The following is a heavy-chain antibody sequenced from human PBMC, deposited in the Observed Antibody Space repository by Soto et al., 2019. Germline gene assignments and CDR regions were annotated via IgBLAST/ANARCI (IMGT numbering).Heavy chain of an antibody. CDR1: GGSVSSGPYY. V-gene: IGHV4-61*01. CDR3: ARGGRHDDSSGYGSLGY. Sequence: SETLSLTCIVSGGSVSSGPYYWSWIRQPPGKGLEWIGYIYYSGNTNYNPTLKSRVTISVDTSKNQFSLKLSSVTAADTAVYYCARGGRHDDSSGYGSLGYWGKGTLVTVSS. J-gene: IGHJ4*02. D-gene: IGHD3-22*01. CDR2: IYYSGNT.